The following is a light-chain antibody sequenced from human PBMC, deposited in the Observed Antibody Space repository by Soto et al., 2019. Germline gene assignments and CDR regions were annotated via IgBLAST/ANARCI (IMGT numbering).Light chain of an antibody. J-gene: IGLJ2*01. CDR2: EVT. CDR3: ISYAGSNNFVV. CDR1: SSDVGGYNY. V-gene: IGLV2-8*01. Sequence: QSVLTQPRSASGSPGQSVTISCTGTSSDVGGYNYVSWLRQHPGKAPKLMIYEVTKRPSGVPDRFSGSKSGNTASLTVSGLQAEDEADYYCISYAGSNNFVVFGGGTKVTVL.